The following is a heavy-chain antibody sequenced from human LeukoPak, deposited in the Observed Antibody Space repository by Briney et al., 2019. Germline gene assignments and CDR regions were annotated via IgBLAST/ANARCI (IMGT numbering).Heavy chain of an antibody. CDR2: IYHSGST. CDR1: GGSISSGGYS. V-gene: IGHV4-30-2*01. J-gene: IGHJ4*02. CDR3: ARDRGDGYNSLDY. Sequence: SETLSLTCAVSGGSISSGGYSCGWIRQPPGKGLEWIVYIYHSGSTYYNPSLKSRFTISVDRYKNQFYLKLSSVTAADTDVYYCARDRGDGYNSLDYWGQGTLVTVSS. D-gene: IGHD5-24*01.